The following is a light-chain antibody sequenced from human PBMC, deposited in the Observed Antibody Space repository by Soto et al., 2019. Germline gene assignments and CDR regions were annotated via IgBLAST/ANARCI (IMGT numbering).Light chain of an antibody. CDR2: GAS. J-gene: IGKJ3*01. CDR3: QQYGSSLFT. V-gene: IGKV3-20*01. Sequence: EIVLTQSPGTLSLSPGERATLSCRASQSVSSSYLAWYQQKPGQAPRLLIYGASSRATGIPERFSGSGSGTDFTLTISRLEPEDFAGYYWQQYGSSLFTFGPGTKVDIK. CDR1: QSVSSSY.